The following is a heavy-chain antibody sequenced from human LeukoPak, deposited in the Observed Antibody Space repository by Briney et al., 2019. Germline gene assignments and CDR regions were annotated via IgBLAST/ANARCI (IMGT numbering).Heavy chain of an antibody. Sequence: PSETLSLTCAVSGGSISSSNWWSWVRQPPGKGLEWIGEIYHSGSTNYNPSLKSRVTISVDKSKNQFSLKLSSVTAADTAVYYCARGPSSGPYVSPLDSWGQGTLVTVSS. CDR2: IYHSGST. D-gene: IGHD6-25*01. CDR3: ARGPSSGPYVSPLDS. J-gene: IGHJ4*02. V-gene: IGHV4-4*02. CDR1: GGSISSSNW.